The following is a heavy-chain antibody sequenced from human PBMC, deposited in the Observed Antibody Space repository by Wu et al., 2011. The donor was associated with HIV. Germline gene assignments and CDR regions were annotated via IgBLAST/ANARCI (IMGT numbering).Heavy chain of an antibody. CDR1: GGTFSRYI. CDR2: IIPIFGTA. J-gene: IGHJ5*02. D-gene: IGHD2-2*02. CDR3: ARGDIILVPTDIRRGLNWFDP. Sequence: QVKLVQSGAEVKKPGSSVKVSCKASGGTFSRYIITWVRQAPGQGLEWMGGIIPIFGTANYAQKFQGRVTIIADKSANAAYMELSSLRSEDTAVYYCARGDIILVPTDIRRGLNWFDPWGQGTLVTVSS. V-gene: IGHV1-69*14.